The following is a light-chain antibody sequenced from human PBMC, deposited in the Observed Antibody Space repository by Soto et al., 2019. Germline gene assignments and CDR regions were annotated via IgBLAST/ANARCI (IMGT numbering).Light chain of an antibody. Sequence: IVLTQSPGTLSLSPGQTATLSCRASQTVSSSYLAWYQQRPGQPPRLLIYGASNRATGIPDRFSGSGSGTDFTLTISRLEPEDVAVYYCQQVGGSPKLTFGGGTKVEIK. CDR3: QQVGGSPKLT. J-gene: IGKJ4*01. CDR1: QTVSSSY. V-gene: IGKV3-20*01. CDR2: GAS.